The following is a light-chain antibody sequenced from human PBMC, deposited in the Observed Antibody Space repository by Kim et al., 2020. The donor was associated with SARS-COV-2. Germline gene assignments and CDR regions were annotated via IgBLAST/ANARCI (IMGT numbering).Light chain of an antibody. CDR1: SSDVGSYNR. J-gene: IGLJ2*01. CDR3: SSYTSTATSVV. CDR2: EVS. Sequence: HSAPIHRTRTSSDVGSYNRVSWYQQHPGTAPKLLIYEVSNRTSGVPDRFSGSKSGNTASLTISGLQAEDEADYYCSSYTSTATSVVFGGGTKVTVL. V-gene: IGLV2-18*02.